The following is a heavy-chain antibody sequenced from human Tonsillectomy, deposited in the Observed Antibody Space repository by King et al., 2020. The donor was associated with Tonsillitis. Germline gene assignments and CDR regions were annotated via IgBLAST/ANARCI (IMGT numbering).Heavy chain of an antibody. Sequence: QLVQSGAEVKKPGSSVKVSCKASGGTFSSYAISWVRQAPGQGLEWMGRIIPILGIPNYAQKFQGRVTITADKSTSTAYMELSSLRSEDTAVYYCARDQVGYCSGGSCLTNVWGQGTLVTVSS. D-gene: IGHD2-15*01. CDR2: IIPILGIP. CDR1: GGTFSSYA. J-gene: IGHJ4*02. V-gene: IGHV1-69*09. CDR3: ARDQVGYCSGGSCLTNV.